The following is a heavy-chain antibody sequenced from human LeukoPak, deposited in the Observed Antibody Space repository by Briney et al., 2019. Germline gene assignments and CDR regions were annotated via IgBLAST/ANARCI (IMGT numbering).Heavy chain of an antibody. Sequence: GGSLRLSCAASGFPFSSHGMSWVRQAPGKGLEWVSAISGSGGSTYYADSVKGRFTISRDNSKNTLYLQMNSLRAEDTAVYYCAKWDTYYDSSGYYFYWGQGTLVTVSS. CDR2: ISGSGGST. V-gene: IGHV3-23*01. CDR1: GFPFSSHG. CDR3: AKWDTYYDSSGYYFY. D-gene: IGHD3-22*01. J-gene: IGHJ4*02.